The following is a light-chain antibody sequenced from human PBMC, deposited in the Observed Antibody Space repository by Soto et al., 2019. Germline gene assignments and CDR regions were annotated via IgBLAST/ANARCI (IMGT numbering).Light chain of an antibody. J-gene: IGKJ1*01. V-gene: IGKV3-20*01. CDR3: QQYGSSGTWT. CDR1: QSVSSSY. Sequence: EIVLTQSPGTLSLSPGERATLSCRASQSVSSSYLAWYQQKPGQAPRLLIYVASSRATGIPDRFSGSGSGTDFTLTISRLEPEDFAVYYCQQYGSSGTWTFGQGTKVEIK. CDR2: VAS.